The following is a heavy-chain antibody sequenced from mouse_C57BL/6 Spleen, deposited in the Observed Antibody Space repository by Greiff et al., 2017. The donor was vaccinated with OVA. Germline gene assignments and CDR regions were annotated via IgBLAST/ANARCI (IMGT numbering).Heavy chain of an antibody. CDR2: IDPSDSYT. J-gene: IGHJ1*03. Sequence: VQLQQPGAELVMPGASVKLSYNASGYTFTSYWMHWVKQRPGQGLEWIGEIDPSDSYTNYNQKFKGKSTLTVDKSSSTAYMQLSSLTSEDSAVYYCARGHSSYWYFDVWGTGTTVTVSS. V-gene: IGHV1-69*01. CDR1: GYTFTSYW. D-gene: IGHD1-2*01. CDR3: ARGHSSYWYFDV.